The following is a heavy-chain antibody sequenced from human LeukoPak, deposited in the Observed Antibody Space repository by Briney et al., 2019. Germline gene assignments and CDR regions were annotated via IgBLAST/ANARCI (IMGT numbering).Heavy chain of an antibody. CDR2: IYTSGST. D-gene: IGHD1-20*01. CDR1: GGSFSGYY. V-gene: IGHV4-59*10. Sequence: PSETLSLTCAVYGGSFSGYYWSWIRQPAGKGLEWIGRIYTSGSTNYNPSLKSRVTMSVDTSKNQFSLKLSSVTAADTAVYYCARGSLGITGTGFDPWGQGTLVTVSS. CDR3: ARGSLGITGTGFDP. J-gene: IGHJ5*02.